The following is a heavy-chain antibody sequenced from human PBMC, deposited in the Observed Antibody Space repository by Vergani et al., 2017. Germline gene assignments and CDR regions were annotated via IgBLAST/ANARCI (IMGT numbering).Heavy chain of an antibody. D-gene: IGHD3-10*01. CDR3: TTDDVRFGESPGYFDY. Sequence: VQLQQWGAGLLKPSETLSLTCAVYGGSFSGYYWSWIRQPPGKGLEWVGRIKSKTDGGTTDYAAPVKGRFTISRDDSKNTLYLQMNSLKTEDTAVYYCTTDDVRFGESPGYFDYWGQGTLVTVSS. CDR1: GGSFSGYY. V-gene: IGHV3-15*01. CDR2: IKSKTDGGTT. J-gene: IGHJ4*02.